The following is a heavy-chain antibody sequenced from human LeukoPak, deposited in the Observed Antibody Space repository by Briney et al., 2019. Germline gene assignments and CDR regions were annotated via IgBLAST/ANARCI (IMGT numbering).Heavy chain of an antibody. D-gene: IGHD1-26*01. CDR3: AGDRKSGNFLGEFDH. J-gene: IGHJ5*02. CDR2: IRYDGSNT. Sequence: PGGSLRLSCAASGFTFTSYDMHWVRQAPGKGLEWVALIRYDGSNTYYTDSVRGRFTISRDNSKSTLYLQMNSLRAEDSAIYYCAGDRKSGNFLGEFDHWGLGTLVTVSS. V-gene: IGHV3-30*02. CDR1: GFTFTSYD.